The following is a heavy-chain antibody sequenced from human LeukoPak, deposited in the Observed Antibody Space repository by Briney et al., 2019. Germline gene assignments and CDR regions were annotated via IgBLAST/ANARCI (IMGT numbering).Heavy chain of an antibody. D-gene: IGHD3-10*01. CDR3: VYYYGSGSVEY. V-gene: IGHV4-39*01. CDR1: GGSITSSNYY. CDR2: FYYSGIT. J-gene: IGHJ4*02. Sequence: SETLSLXCTVSGGSITSSNYYWGWIRQPPGKGLEWIGSFYYSGITNYNPSLKSRVTISVDTSKDQFSLKLSSVTAADTAVYYCVYYYGSGSVEYWGQGTLVTVSS.